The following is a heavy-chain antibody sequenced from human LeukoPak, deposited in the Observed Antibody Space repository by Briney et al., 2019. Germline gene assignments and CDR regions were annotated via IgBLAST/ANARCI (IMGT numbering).Heavy chain of an antibody. Sequence: PSETLSLTCTVSGGSISSYYWSWIRQPPGKGLEWIGYIYYSGSTNYNPSLKSRVTISVETSKNQFSLNLSSVTAADTAVYYCARRVAASGTPNWFDPWGQGTLVTVSS. V-gene: IGHV4-59*01. CDR1: GGSISSYY. D-gene: IGHD6-13*01. CDR3: ARRVAASGTPNWFDP. CDR2: IYYSGST. J-gene: IGHJ5*02.